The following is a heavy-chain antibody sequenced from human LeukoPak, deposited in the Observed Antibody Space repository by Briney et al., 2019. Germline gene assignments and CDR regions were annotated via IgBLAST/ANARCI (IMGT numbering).Heavy chain of an antibody. Sequence: GGSLRLSCAASGFTFSSYAMHWVRQAPGKGLEWVSAISGSGGSTYYADSVKGRFTISRDNSKNTLYLQMNSLRAEDTAVYYCAKARGITGTTARLYYFDYWGQGTLVTVSS. D-gene: IGHD1-7*01. J-gene: IGHJ4*02. V-gene: IGHV3-23*01. CDR1: GFTFSSYA. CDR3: AKARGITGTTARLYYFDY. CDR2: ISGSGGST.